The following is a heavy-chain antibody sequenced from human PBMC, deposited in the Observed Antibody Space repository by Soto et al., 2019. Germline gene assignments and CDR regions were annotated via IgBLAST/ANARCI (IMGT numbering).Heavy chain of an antibody. CDR1: GFTFSSYA. V-gene: IGHV3-30-3*01. CDR3: ARAPNLNYYDSSGYYYVRWEIDY. Sequence: GGSLRLSCAASGFTFSSYAMHWVRQAPGKGLEWVAVISYDGSNKYYADSVKGRFTISRDNSKNTLYLQMNSLRAEDTAVYYCARAPNLNYYDSSGYYYVRWEIDYWGQGTLVTVSS. J-gene: IGHJ4*02. CDR2: ISYDGSNK. D-gene: IGHD3-22*01.